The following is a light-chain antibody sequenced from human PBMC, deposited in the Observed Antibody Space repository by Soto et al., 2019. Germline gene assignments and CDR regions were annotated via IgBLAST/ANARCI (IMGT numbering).Light chain of an antibody. V-gene: IGKV3-11*01. Sequence: EIVLTRSPATLSLSPAERATLSCRASQSLSSALAWYQQKPGKAPRRLIYDASSWATGIPSRFSGSGSGTDFTLTISSLEPEDFALYYCQHRANWPLTFGGGTKVDIK. J-gene: IGKJ4*01. CDR3: QHRANWPLT. CDR1: QSLSSA. CDR2: DAS.